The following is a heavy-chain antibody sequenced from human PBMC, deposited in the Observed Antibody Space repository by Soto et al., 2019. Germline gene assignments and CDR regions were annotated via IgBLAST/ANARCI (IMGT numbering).Heavy chain of an antibody. CDR3: VRTPGCGIYCSDY. V-gene: IGHV3-74*01. CDR1: GVTFSSYW. J-gene: IGHJ4*02. Sequence: PXGSLRLSCSASGVTFSSYWMHWVLQAPGKGLVWVSRINSDGSTTSYADAVKGRFTISRDNAQNTLYLQMNSLSAEDTAVYYCVRTPGCGIYCSDYWGQGALVTVSS. CDR2: INSDGSTT. D-gene: IGHD1-26*01.